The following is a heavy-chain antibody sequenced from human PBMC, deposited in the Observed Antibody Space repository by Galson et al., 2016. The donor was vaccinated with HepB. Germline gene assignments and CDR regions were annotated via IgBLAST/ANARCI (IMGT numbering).Heavy chain of an antibody. V-gene: IGHV3-30-3*01. D-gene: IGHD1-26*01. J-gene: IGHJ2*01. CDR3: ARGSGSYLGWVFDL. CDR2: IPYDGSKK. CDR1: GFILSTYP. Sequence: SLRLSCAASGFILSTYPIHWVRQAPDKGLEWVAVIPYDGSKKYYVDSLKGRFTISRDNSRSTVYLQMNSLRADDTALYYCARGSGSYLGWVFDLWGRGALVTVSS.